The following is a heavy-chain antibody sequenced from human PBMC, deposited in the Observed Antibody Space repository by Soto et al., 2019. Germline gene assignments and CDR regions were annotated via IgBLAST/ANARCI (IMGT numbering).Heavy chain of an antibody. CDR2: IIPIFGTA. V-gene: IGHV1-69*13. Sequence: SVKVSCKASGGTFSSYAISWVRQAPGQGLEWMGGIIPIFGTANYAQKFQGRVTITADESTSTAYMELSSLRSEDTAVYYCASRGYSYGSRANYYYYGMDVWGQGTTVTVSS. CDR1: GGTFSSYA. D-gene: IGHD5-18*01. J-gene: IGHJ6*02. CDR3: ASRGYSYGSRANYYYYGMDV.